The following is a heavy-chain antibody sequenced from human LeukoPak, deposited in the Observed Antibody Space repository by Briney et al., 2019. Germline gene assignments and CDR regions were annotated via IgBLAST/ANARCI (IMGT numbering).Heavy chain of an antibody. V-gene: IGHV1-3*01. CDR2: INAGDGNT. CDR1: GYTFTSYA. D-gene: IGHD4-17*01. J-gene: IGHJ4*02. CDR3: ARGHYGDYYFDY. Sequence: ASVKVSCKASGYTFTSYAMHWVRQAPGQRLEWMGWINAGDGNTKYSQKFQGRVTITRDTSASTAYVELSSLRSEDTAVYYCARGHYGDYYFDYWGQGTLVTVSS.